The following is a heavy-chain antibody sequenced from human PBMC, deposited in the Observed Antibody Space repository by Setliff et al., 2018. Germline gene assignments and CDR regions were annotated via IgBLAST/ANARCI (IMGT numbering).Heavy chain of an antibody. CDR1: GGSISSSSYY. V-gene: IGHV4-39*07. D-gene: IGHD6-13*01. J-gene: IGHJ6*02. Sequence: PSETLSLTCTVSGGSISSSSYYWGWIRQPPGKGLEWIGSIYYSGSTYYNPSLKSRVTISVDTSKNQFSLKLSSVTAADTAVYYCARQQQLVIGSTAYYYYGMDVWGQGTTVTAP. CDR2: IYYSGST. CDR3: ARQQQLVIGSTAYYYYGMDV.